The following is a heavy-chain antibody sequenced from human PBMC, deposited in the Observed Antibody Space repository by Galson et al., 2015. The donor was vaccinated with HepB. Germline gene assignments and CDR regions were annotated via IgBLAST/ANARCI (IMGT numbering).Heavy chain of an antibody. CDR1: GFTFSSYA. J-gene: IGHJ4*02. V-gene: IGHV3-30*04. D-gene: IGHD3-10*01. CDR2: ISYEGNYK. CDR3: ARDCSIRRLWFGELCGPDN. Sequence: SLRLSCAASGFTFSSYAMHWVRQAPGKGLEWVAVISYEGNYKYSADSVKGRFTISRDNSKNRLYLALNSLRVEDTAVYYCARDCSIRRLWFGELCGPDNWGQGTQVTVSS.